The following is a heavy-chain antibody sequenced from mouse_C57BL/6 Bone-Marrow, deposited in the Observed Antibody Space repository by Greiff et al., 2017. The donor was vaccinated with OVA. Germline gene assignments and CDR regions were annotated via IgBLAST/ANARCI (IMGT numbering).Heavy chain of an antibody. Sequence: VMLVESGPGLVAPSQSLSITCTVSGFSLTSYAISWVRQPPGKGLEWLGVIWTGGGTNYNSALKSRLSISKDNSKSQVFLKMNSLQTDDTAMYYCARNSGHFYWYFDVWGTGTTVTVSS. D-gene: IGHD3-3*01. CDR2: IWTGGGT. CDR1: GFSLTSYA. CDR3: ARNSGHFYWYFDV. V-gene: IGHV2-9-1*01. J-gene: IGHJ1*03.